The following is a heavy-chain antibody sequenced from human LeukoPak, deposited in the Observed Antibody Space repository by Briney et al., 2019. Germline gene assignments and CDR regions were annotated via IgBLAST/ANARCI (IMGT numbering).Heavy chain of an antibody. J-gene: IGHJ4*02. CDR2: ISTYNGNT. V-gene: IGHV1-18*01. CDR3: ARDRAGSAWYTTFDY. Sequence: ASVKVSCKASGYTFTRFGISWVRQAPGQGLEWMGWISTYNGNTNYAQKLQGRVTMTTDTSTSRVYMGLRSLRSDDTAVYYCARDRAGSAWYTTFDYWGQGTLVTVSS. D-gene: IGHD6-19*01. CDR1: GYTFTRFG.